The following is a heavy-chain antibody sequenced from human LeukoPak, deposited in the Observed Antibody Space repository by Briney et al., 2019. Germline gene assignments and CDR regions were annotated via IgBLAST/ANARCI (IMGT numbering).Heavy chain of an antibody. J-gene: IGHJ6*03. V-gene: IGHV4-34*01. Sequence: SETLSLTCAVYGGSFSGYYWSWIRQPPGKGLEWIGEINHSGSTNYNPSLKSRVTISVDTSKNQFSLKLSSVTAADTAVYFCARVSWFPGTSYYYMDVWGKGTAVTVSS. CDR2: INHSGST. CDR1: GGSFSGYY. D-gene: IGHD1-1*01. CDR3: ARVSWFPGTSYYYMDV.